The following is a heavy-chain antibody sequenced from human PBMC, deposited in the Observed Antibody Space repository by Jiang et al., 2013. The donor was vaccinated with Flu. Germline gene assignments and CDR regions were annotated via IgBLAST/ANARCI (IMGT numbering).Heavy chain of an antibody. D-gene: IGHD2-15*01. CDR1: GFTFSSYA. V-gene: IGHV3-23*01. CDR2: ISGSGGST. Sequence: VQLLESGGGLVQPGGSLRLSCAASGFTFSSYAMSWVRQAPGKGLEWVSAISGSGGSTYYADSVKGRFTISRDNSKNTLYLQMNSLRAEDTAVYYCAKDPSTFLVVAATSGAWAVWDVVGPRATVTVS. CDR3: AKDPSTFLVVAATSGAWAVWDV. J-gene: IGHJ6*01.